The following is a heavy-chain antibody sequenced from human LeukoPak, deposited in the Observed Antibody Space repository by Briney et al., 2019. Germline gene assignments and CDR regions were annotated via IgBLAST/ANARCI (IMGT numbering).Heavy chain of an antibody. CDR3: ARVPTSSWPSPDF. CDR1: GGPFSGHY. V-gene: IGHV4-34*01. D-gene: IGHD6-13*01. Sequence: SETLSLTCAVYGGPFSGHYWSRVRQPPGKGLEWIGEINDRGNTNYNPSLTSRVTISVDTSKNQFSLKLTSATAADTAVYYCARVPTSSWPSPDFWGQGTLVTVSS. CDR2: INDRGNT. J-gene: IGHJ4*02.